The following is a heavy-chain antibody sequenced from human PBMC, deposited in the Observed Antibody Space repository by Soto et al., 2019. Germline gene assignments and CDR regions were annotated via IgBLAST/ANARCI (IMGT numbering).Heavy chain of an antibody. D-gene: IGHD3-10*01. CDR2: IYYSGST. CDR1: GGSISSGDYY. V-gene: IGHV4-30-4*01. Sequence: ASETLSLTCTVSGGSISSGDYYWSWIRQPPGKGLEWIGYIYYSGSTYYNPSLKSRVTISVDTSKNQFSLKLSSVTAADTAVYYCARDRELDLRFGELTYYYYYGMDVWGQGTTVTVSS. CDR3: ARDRELDLRFGELTYYYYYGMDV. J-gene: IGHJ6*02.